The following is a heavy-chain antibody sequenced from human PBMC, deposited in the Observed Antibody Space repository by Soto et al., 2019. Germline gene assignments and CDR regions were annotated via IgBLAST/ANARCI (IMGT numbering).Heavy chain of an antibody. CDR2: ISSSSSTI. V-gene: IGHV3-48*02. Sequence: GGSLRLSCAASGFTFITYSMNWVRQAPGKGLEWVSYISSSSSTIHYADSVKGRFTISRDNAKNSLYLQMNSLRDEDTAVYYCARESAALNWFDPWGQGTLVIVSS. J-gene: IGHJ5*02. CDR1: GFTFITYS. CDR3: ARESAALNWFDP. D-gene: IGHD2-2*01.